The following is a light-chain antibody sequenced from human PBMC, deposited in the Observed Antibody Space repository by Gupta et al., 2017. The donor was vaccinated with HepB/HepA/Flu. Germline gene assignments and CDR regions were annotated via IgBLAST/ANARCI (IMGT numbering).Light chain of an antibody. J-gene: IGLJ3*02. CDR1: SDDPADYNF. CDR3: SSYAGSNTLV. Sequence: QSALTQPRSVSGSLGQSVTISCTGTSDDPADYNFVSWYQQYPDNAPRLVIYDVTRRPSGVPDRLSGSKVANTASLSISGLQADDEADYYCSSYAGSNTLVFGGGTKLPVL. CDR2: DVT. V-gene: IGLV2-11*01.